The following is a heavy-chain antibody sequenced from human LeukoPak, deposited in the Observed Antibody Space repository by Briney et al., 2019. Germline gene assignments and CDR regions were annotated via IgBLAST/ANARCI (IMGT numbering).Heavy chain of an antibody. V-gene: IGHV3-48*01. CDR3: ARELTGFDY. Sequence: PGGSLRLFCAASGFTFSSYSMNWVRQAPGKGLDWVSYISSSSTTIYYADSVRGRFTISRDNAKNSLYLHMNSLRAEDTAVYYCARELTGFDYWGQGTLVTISS. CDR1: GFTFSSYS. CDR2: ISSSSTTI. D-gene: IGHD1-14*01. J-gene: IGHJ4*02.